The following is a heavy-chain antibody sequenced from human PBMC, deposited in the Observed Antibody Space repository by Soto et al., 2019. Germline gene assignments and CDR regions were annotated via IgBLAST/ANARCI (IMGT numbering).Heavy chain of an antibody. Sequence: QVQLQESGPGLVKPSQTLSLTCTVSGGSISSGGYYWSWIRQHPGKGLEWIGYIYYSGSTYYNPSLKSRVTITVDTSKNQVSLKLSSVTAADTAVYYCAREGGIVGATAADYWGQGTLVTVSS. J-gene: IGHJ4*02. CDR2: IYYSGST. D-gene: IGHD1-26*01. CDR3: AREGGIVGATAADY. V-gene: IGHV4-31*03. CDR1: GGSISSGGYY.